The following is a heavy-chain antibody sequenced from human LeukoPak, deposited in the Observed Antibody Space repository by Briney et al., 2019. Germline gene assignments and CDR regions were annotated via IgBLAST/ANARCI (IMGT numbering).Heavy chain of an antibody. CDR3: ARAPYYYDSSPWFDP. V-gene: IGHV4-34*01. Sequence: PSETLSLTCAVYGGSFSGYYWSWIRQPPGKGLEWIGEINHSGSTNYNPSLKSRVTISVDTSKNQFSLKLSSVTAADTAVYYCARAPYYYDSSPWFDPWGQGTLVTVSS. CDR1: GGSFSGYY. D-gene: IGHD3-22*01. J-gene: IGHJ5*02. CDR2: INHSGST.